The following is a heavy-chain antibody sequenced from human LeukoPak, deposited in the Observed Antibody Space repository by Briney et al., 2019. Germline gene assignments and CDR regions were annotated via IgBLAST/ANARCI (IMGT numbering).Heavy chain of an antibody. CDR3: ARDGVVVTTLGAFDI. D-gene: IGHD2-21*02. V-gene: IGHV4-39*07. J-gene: IGHJ3*02. CDR1: GDSISSSSYY. CDR2: IYYSGST. Sequence: SETLSLTCTVSGDSISSSSYYWGWIRQPPGKGLEWIGSIYYSGSTYYNPSLKSRVTISVDTSKNQFSLKLSSVTAADTAVYYCARDGVVVTTLGAFDIWGQGTMVTVSS.